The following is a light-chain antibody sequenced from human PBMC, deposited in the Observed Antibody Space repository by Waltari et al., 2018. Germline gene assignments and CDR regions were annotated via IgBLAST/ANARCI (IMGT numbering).Light chain of an antibody. Sequence: QSALTQPASVSGSPGQSITISCTGTSSDVGNYNLVSWYQQHPGKAPQLMIYEVSKRPSGVSNRFSGSKSGNTASLTISGLQPEDETDYYCCSYAGHSTYVFGTGTKVTVL. J-gene: IGLJ1*01. CDR2: EVS. V-gene: IGLV2-23*02. CDR3: CSYAGHSTYV. CDR1: SSDVGNYNL.